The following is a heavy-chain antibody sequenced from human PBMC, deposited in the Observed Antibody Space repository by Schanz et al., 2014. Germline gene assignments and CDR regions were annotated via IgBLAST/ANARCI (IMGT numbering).Heavy chain of an antibody. CDR3: ARGYGDSPTDF. Sequence: QVQLVQSGAEVKKPGASVKVSCKASGYTFVSYSMHWVRQAPGQGLEWMGIINPSGGGTSYALRFQGRVTVTRDTSRSTVYMELRNLRSDDTAVYYCARGYGDSPTDFWGQGTLVTVSS. CDR2: INPSGGGT. CDR1: GYTFVSYS. V-gene: IGHV1-46*01. J-gene: IGHJ4*02. D-gene: IGHD4-17*01.